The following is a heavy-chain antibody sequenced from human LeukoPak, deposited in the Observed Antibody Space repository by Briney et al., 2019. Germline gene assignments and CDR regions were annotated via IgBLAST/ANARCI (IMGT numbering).Heavy chain of an antibody. V-gene: IGHV4-59*01. CDR3: VRDEDL. CDR1: GGSISNYY. CDR2: IFNTRTT. J-gene: IGHJ5*02. Sequence: SETLSLTCSVSGGSISNYYWSWIRQAPGKGLEWIGYIFNTRTTNYNPSLKSRVTISEETSKKQFSLNLTYVTAADSAVYYCVRDEDLWGQGTLVIVSS.